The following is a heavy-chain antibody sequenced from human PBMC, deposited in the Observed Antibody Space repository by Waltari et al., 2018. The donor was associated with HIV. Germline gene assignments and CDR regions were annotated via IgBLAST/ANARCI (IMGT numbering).Heavy chain of an antibody. J-gene: IGHJ6*02. CDR3: ARVHPDYDEYYYYGMDV. CDR1: GGTFSSYA. CDR2: IIPILGIA. D-gene: IGHD4-17*01. V-gene: IGHV1-69*04. Sequence: EVGRPGSSVKVSCKASGGTFSSYAIRWVRQARGPGLEWMGRIIPILGIANYAQKFQGRVTITADKSTSTAYMELSSLRSEDTAVYYCARVHPDYDEYYYYGMDVWGQGTTVTVSS.